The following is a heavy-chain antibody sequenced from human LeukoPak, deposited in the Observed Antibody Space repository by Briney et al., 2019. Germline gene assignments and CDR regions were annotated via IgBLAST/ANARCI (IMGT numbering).Heavy chain of an antibody. Sequence: PSETLSLTCAVYGGSFSGYYWSWIRQPPGKGLEWIGEISHSGSTDYNPSLKSRVTISVDASKNQFSLKLSSVTAADTAVYYCARECGGDCSHAFDIWGQGTMVTVPS. D-gene: IGHD2-21*02. CDR3: ARECGGDCSHAFDI. CDR1: GGSFSGYY. V-gene: IGHV4-34*01. J-gene: IGHJ3*02. CDR2: ISHSGST.